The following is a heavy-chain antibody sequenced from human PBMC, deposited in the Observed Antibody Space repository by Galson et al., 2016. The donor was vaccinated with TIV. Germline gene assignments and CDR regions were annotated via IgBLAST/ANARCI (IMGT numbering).Heavy chain of an antibody. Sequence: SLRLSCATSGFTFSNYWMHWVCQAPGKGLVWVSRISSDGSGTSYADSVKGRFTISRDNAKNTLYLQMNSLRVEDTALYYCVRDVTSSWDYWGQGTLVTVSS. CDR3: VRDVTSSWDY. CDR1: GFTFSNYW. D-gene: IGHD6-6*01. CDR2: ISSDGSGT. J-gene: IGHJ4*02. V-gene: IGHV3-74*01.